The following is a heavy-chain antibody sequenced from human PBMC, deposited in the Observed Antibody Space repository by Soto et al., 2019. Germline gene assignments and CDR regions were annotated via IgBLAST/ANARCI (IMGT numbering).Heavy chain of an antibody. CDR1: GFTFSNYI. CDR2: ILHDGNNE. V-gene: IGHV3-30-3*01. D-gene: IGHD3-10*01. CDR3: ARDDEDGSCCDLGY. J-gene: IGHJ4*01. Sequence: QVQLVESGGGVVQPGRSLRLSCAASGFTFSNYIMHWVRQAPGKGLEWVAIILHDGNNEYYADSVKGRFTISRDNSKNTLYLQMNSLSTEDTAVYYCARDDEDGSCCDLGYWGLGTLVTVSS.